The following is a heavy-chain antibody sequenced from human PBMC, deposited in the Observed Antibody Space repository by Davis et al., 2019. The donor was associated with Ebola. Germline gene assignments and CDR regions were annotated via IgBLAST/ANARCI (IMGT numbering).Heavy chain of an antibody. J-gene: IGHJ4*02. Sequence: GGSLRLSCTASGFTFGDYAMSWFRQAPGKGLEWVGFIRSKAYGGTTEYAASVEGRFTISRDDSKSIAYLQMNSLKTEDTAVYYCTGYSSSTHLDYWGQGTLVTVSS. CDR3: TGYSSSTHLDY. CDR2: IRSKAYGGTT. V-gene: IGHV3-49*03. D-gene: IGHD6-6*01. CDR1: GFTFGDYA.